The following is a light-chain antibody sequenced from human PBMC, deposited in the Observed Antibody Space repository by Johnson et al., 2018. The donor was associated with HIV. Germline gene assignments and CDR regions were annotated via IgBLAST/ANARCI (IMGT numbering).Light chain of an antibody. J-gene: IGLJ1*01. Sequence: QSVLTQPPSVSAAPGQMVSISCSGSSSNIGKNYVSWYQQFPGTAPKLLIHENKKRPSGIPDRFSGSKSGTSATLDITGLQTGDEADYYCGTWDSNMGAGVLGTGTKVTV. CDR2: ENK. V-gene: IGLV1-51*02. CDR3: GTWDSNMGAGV. CDR1: SSNIGKNY.